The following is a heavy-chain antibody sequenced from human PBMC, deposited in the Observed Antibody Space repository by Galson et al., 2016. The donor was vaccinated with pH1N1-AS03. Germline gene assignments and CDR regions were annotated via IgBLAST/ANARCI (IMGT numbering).Heavy chain of an antibody. CDR3: ARDLGGGIIKEAY. D-gene: IGHD3-10*01. CDR2: ISGDNSNT. CDR1: GYTFTSYG. V-gene: IGHV1-18*04. Sequence: SVKVSCKASGYTFTSYGISWVRQAPGQGLEWMGWISGDNSNTNYAQKFQGRVTMTTDTSTSTAYMELRSLRSDDTAVFYCARDLGGGIIKEAYWGQGTLVTGSS. J-gene: IGHJ4*02.